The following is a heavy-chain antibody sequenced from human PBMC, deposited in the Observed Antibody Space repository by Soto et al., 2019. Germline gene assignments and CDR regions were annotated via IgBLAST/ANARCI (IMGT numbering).Heavy chain of an antibody. Sequence: QITLEASGPTLVNPTQTLTLTCSCSGFSLTASGVAVGWIRQPPGKALEWLALIYGDDDKRYRSSLKNRLTITRDIPKNQVVLTMSDMDPVDTATYFCAHSIVGAGEMDYFDYWGQGTLVTVSS. CDR2: IYGDDDK. D-gene: IGHD1-26*01. J-gene: IGHJ4*02. CDR1: GFSLTASGVA. V-gene: IGHV2-5*02. CDR3: AHSIVGAGEMDYFDY.